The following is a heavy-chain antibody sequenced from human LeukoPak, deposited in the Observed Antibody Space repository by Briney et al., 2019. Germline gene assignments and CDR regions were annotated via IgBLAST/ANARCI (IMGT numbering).Heavy chain of an antibody. CDR1: GFTFSNYW. CDR3: ARNKRGDY. J-gene: IGHJ4*02. V-gene: IGHV3-7*01. D-gene: IGHD1/OR15-1a*01. CDR2: INQDGSGQ. Sequence: GGSLRLSCAASGFTFSNYWMSWVRQVPGKGLEWVANINQDGSGQNYVDSVKGRFTISRDNAKNSLYLQMNSPRAEDRALYYCARNKRGDYWGQGALVTVSS.